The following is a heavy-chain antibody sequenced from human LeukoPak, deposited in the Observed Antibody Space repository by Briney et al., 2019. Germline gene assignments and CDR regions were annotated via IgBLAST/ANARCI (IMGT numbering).Heavy chain of an antibody. V-gene: IGHV7-4-1*02. D-gene: IGHD3-10*01. CDR1: GYTFTSYA. J-gene: IGHJ4*02. CDR3: ARGPITMVRGVIITY. Sequence: ASVKVSCKASGYTFTSYAMNWVRQAPGQGLEWMGWINTNTGNPTYAQGFTGRFVFSLGTSVSTAYLQISSLKAEDTAVYYCARGPITMVRGVIITYWGQGTLVTVSS. CDR2: INTNTGNP.